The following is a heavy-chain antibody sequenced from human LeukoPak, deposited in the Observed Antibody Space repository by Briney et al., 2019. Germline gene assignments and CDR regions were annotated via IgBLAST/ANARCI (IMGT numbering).Heavy chain of an antibody. V-gene: IGHV1-69*05. CDR2: IIPIFGTA. Sequence: ASVKVSCKASGGTFSSYAISWVRQAPGQGLEWMGGIIPIFGTANYAQKFQGRVTITTDESTSTAYMELSSLRSEDTAVYYCARAPQRFLEWFHLDYWGQGTLVTVSS. CDR3: ARAPQRFLEWFHLDY. J-gene: IGHJ4*02. D-gene: IGHD3-3*01. CDR1: GGTFSSYA.